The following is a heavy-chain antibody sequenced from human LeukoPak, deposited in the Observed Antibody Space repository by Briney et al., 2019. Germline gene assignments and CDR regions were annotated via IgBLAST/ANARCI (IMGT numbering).Heavy chain of an antibody. D-gene: IGHD6-19*01. CDR1: GYSFTSYW. Sequence: GESLKISCKGSGYSFTSYWIGWVHQMPGKGLEWMGIIYPGDSDTRYSPSFQGQVTISADKSISTAYLQWSSLKASDTAMYYCARQYSSGGYSNWFDPWGQGTLVTVSS. J-gene: IGHJ5*02. CDR3: ARQYSSGGYSNWFDP. CDR2: IYPGDSDT. V-gene: IGHV5-51*07.